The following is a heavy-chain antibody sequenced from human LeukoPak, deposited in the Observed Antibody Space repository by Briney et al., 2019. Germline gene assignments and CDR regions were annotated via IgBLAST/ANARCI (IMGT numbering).Heavy chain of an antibody. CDR2: IRYDGSNK. Sequence: GGSLRLSCAASGFTFSSYGMHWVRQAPGKGLEWVAFIRYDGSNKYYADSVKGRFTISRDSSKNTLYLQMNILRAEDTAVYYCAKDVWERRVPYSGDYWGQGTLVTVSS. J-gene: IGHJ4*02. D-gene: IGHD1-1*01. CDR1: GFTFSSYG. CDR3: AKDVWERRVPYSGDY. V-gene: IGHV3-30*02.